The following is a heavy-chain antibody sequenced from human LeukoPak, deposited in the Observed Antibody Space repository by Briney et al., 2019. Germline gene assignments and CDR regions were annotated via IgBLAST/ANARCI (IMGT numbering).Heavy chain of an antibody. Sequence: ASVKVSCKASGYTFSSYGISWVRQAPGQGLEWMGWISAYNGNTDYAQNVQGRVTMTTDTSTNTAYVDLRSLRSDDTAVYYCARDSRLYSGYDLPFDYWGQGTLVTVSS. V-gene: IGHV1-18*01. CDR3: ARDSRLYSGYDLPFDY. CDR1: GYTFSSYG. J-gene: IGHJ4*02. CDR2: ISAYNGNT. D-gene: IGHD5-12*01.